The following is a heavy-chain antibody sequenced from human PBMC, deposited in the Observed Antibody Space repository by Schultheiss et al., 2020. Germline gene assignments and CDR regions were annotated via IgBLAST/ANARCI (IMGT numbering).Heavy chain of an antibody. D-gene: IGHD3-3*01. CDR1: GGSISSSSYY. Sequence: SETLSLTCTVSGGSISSSSYYWGWIRQPPGKGLEWIGSIYYSGSTYYNPSLKSRVTISVDTSKNQFSLKLSSVTAADTAVYYCARLWAYYDFWSGYYSPYGMDVWGKGTTVTVSS. V-gene: IGHV4-39*01. CDR2: IYYSGST. CDR3: ARLWAYYDFWSGYYSPYGMDV. J-gene: IGHJ6*04.